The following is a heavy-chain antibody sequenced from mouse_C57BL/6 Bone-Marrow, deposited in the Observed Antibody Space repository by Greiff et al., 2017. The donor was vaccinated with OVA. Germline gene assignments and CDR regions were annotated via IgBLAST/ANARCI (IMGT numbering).Heavy chain of an antibody. J-gene: IGHJ4*01. V-gene: IGHV1-69*01. CDR1: GYTFTSYW. CDR3: AREGLGDSYAMDY. Sequence: VQLQQPGAELVMPGASVKLSCKASGYTFTSYWMPWVQQRPGQGLEWIGEIDPSDSYTNYNQKFKGKSTLTVDKSSSTAYMQLSSLTSEDSAVYYCAREGLGDSYAMDYWGQGTSVTVSS. CDR2: IDPSDSYT.